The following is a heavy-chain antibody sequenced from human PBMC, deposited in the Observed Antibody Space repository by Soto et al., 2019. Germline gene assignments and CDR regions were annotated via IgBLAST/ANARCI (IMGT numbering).Heavy chain of an antibody. Sequence: QVPLVESGGGVVQPGRSLRLSCAASGFTFSSYGMHWVRQAPGKGLEWVAVISYDGSNKYYADSVKGRFTISRDNSKNTLYLQMNSLRAEDTAVYYCAIGDCGGDCYSFDAFDIWGQGTMVTVSS. J-gene: IGHJ3*02. D-gene: IGHD2-21*02. CDR2: ISYDGSNK. CDR3: AIGDCGGDCYSFDAFDI. V-gene: IGHV3-30*03. CDR1: GFTFSSYG.